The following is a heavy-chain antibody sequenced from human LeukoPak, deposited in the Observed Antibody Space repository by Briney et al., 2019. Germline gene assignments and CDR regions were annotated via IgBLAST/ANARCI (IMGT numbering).Heavy chain of an antibody. J-gene: IGHJ4*02. Sequence: SETLSLTCTVSGGSISSYYWSWIRQPPGKGLEWIGYIYYSGSTNYNPSLKSRVTISVDTSKNQFSLKLSSVTAADTAVYYCARVMGAGIGYWGQGTLVTVSS. CDR3: ARVMGAGIGY. CDR1: GGSISSYY. V-gene: IGHV4-59*01. D-gene: IGHD4/OR15-4a*01. CDR2: IYYSGST.